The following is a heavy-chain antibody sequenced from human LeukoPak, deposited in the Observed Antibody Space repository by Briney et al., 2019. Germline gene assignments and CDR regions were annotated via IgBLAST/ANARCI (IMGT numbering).Heavy chain of an antibody. J-gene: IGHJ4*02. V-gene: IGHV3-53*01. CDR2: IYSGGRT. CDR3: ARGGSYSSSSFDY. CDR1: GFTVSSNY. Sequence: PGGSLRLSCAASGFTVSSNYMSSVRQAPGKGLEWVSVIYSGGRTYYADSVKGRFTISRENSKNMLYLQMNSLRAEDTAVYYCARGGSYSSSSFDYWGQGTLVTVSS. D-gene: IGHD6-6*01.